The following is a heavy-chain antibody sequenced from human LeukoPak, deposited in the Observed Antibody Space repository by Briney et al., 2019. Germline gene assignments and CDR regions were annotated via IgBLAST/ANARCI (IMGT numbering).Heavy chain of an antibody. J-gene: IGHJ4*02. D-gene: IGHD3-3*01. CDR3: TRGLWSAHRREYYFDA. Sequence: GASVKVSCKASGYTFTNYAVNWLRQAPGQRREWMGWINAGNGDTKFSQNYQPRVTITRDASASTAYMELSSLTSEDTAVYFCTRGLWSAHRREYYFDAWGQGTLVTVSS. CDR1: GYTFTNYA. V-gene: IGHV1-3*01. CDR2: INAGNGDT.